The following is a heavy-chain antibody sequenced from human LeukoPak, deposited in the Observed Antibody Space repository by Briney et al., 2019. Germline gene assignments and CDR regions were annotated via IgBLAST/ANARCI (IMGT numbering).Heavy chain of an antibody. CDR3: ARDWGSIKVIADY. CDR1: GYTFTSYG. CDR2: ISSNSDNT. V-gene: IGHV1-18*01. D-gene: IGHD7-27*01. Sequence: ASVKVSCKATGYTFTSYGISWVRQAPGQGLEWMGWISSNSDNTNYAQKLQGRVTMTTDTATSTAYMELRSLRSDDTALYFCARDWGSIKVIADYWGQGTLVTVSS. J-gene: IGHJ4*02.